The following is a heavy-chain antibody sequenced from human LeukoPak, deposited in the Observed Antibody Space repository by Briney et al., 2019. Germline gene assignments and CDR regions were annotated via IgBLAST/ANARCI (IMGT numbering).Heavy chain of an antibody. D-gene: IGHD3-16*01. CDR2: INPNSGGT. J-gene: IGHJ6*03. Sequence: GASVKVSCKASGYTFTGYYMHWVRQAPGRGLEWMGWINPNSGGTNYAQKLQGRVTMTTDTSTSTAYMELRSLRSDDTAVYYCARILRSLYYYYMDVWGKGTTVTVSS. CDR3: ARILRSLYYYYMDV. CDR1: GYTFTGYY. V-gene: IGHV1-2*02.